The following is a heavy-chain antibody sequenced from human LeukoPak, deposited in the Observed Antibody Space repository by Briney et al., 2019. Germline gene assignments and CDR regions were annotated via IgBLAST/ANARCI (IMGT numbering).Heavy chain of an antibody. D-gene: IGHD3-10*01. CDR3: AAGGDYYYHMDV. V-gene: IGHV3-48*04. CDR2: ISSSSTTI. J-gene: IGHJ6*03. Sequence: GGSLRLSCAASGFSLNTYSMNWVRQAPGKGLEWVSYISSSSTTIYYADSVKGRFTISRDNAKNSVYLRMNSLRAEDTAVYHCAAGGDYYYHMDVWGKGTTVTVSS. CDR1: GFSLNTYS.